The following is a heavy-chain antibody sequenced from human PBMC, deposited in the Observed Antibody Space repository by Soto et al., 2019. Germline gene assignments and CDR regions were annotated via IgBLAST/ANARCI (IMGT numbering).Heavy chain of an antibody. D-gene: IGHD6-13*01. CDR2: ISYDGSNK. J-gene: IGHJ4*02. CDR1: GVTFSSFA. Sequence: RLPCAASGVTFSSFAMHWVRQAPGKGLEWVAVISYDGSNKYYADSVKGRFTISRDNSKNTLYLQMNSLRAEDTAVYYCAKGSIAAAGNPFEYWGQGTLVTVSS. CDR3: AKGSIAAAGNPFEY. V-gene: IGHV3-30-3*01.